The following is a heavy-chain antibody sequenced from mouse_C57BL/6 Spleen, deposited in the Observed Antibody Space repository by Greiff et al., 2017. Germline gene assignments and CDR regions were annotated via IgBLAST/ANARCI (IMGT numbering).Heavy chain of an antibody. D-gene: IGHD2-2*01. CDR2: IIPGSGST. J-gene: IGHJ4*01. CDR3: SRGSRREVARDY. Sequence: QVQLQQSGPELVKPGASVKLSCKASGYTFTDYYINWVKQRPGQGLEWIGWIIPGSGSTYYNEKFKGKATLTVDKSSSTAYMLLSSLTSVDSAVYFWSRGSRREVARDYWGQGTSVTVSS. CDR1: GYTFTDYY. V-gene: IGHV1-75*01.